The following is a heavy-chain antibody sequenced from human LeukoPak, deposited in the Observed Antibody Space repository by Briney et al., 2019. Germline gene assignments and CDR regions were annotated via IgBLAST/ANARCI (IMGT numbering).Heavy chain of an antibody. CDR1: GGSISTYY. CDR3: ARRIVVAGGDWFDP. Sequence: SETLSLTCSVSGGSISTYYWGWIRQPPGKVLEWNGYISYSGSTNYNPSLKNRVTISIDTSKSQFSLNLNSVTAADTAVYYCARRIVVAGGDWFDPWGQGTLVTVSS. D-gene: IGHD3-22*01. J-gene: IGHJ5*02. V-gene: IGHV4-59*12. CDR2: ISYSGST.